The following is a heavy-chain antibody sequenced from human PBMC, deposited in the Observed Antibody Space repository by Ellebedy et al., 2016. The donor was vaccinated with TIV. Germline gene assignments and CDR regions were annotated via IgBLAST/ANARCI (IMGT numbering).Heavy chain of an antibody. CDR1: GFTFTSYW. Sequence: GESLKISCAVSGFTFTSYWMSWVRQAPGKGLEWVANINQDGSAKNYVDSVKGRFTISRDNAKNSLYLQMESLRAEDTSVYYCARDKDFWSGYFCDYWGQGTLVTVSS. V-gene: IGHV3-7*03. CDR3: ARDKDFWSGYFCDY. J-gene: IGHJ4*02. D-gene: IGHD3-3*01. CDR2: INQDGSAK.